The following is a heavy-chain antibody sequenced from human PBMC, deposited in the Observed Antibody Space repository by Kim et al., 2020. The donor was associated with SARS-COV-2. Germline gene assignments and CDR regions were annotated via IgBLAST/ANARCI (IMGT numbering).Heavy chain of an antibody. CDR2: IYSGGST. Sequence: GGSLRLSCAASGFTVSSNYMSWVRQAPGKGLEWVSVIYSGGSTYYADSVKGRFTISRDNSKNTLYLQMNSMRAEDTAVYYCARDGTRGSYYYYGMDVWGQGTTVTVS. D-gene: IGHD3-16*01. V-gene: IGHV3-66*01. CDR1: GFTVSSNY. J-gene: IGHJ6*02. CDR3: ARDGTRGSYYYYGMDV.